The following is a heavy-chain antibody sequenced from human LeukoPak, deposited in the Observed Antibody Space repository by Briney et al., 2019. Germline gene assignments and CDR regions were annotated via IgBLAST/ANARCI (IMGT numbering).Heavy chain of an antibody. J-gene: IGHJ4*02. Sequence: GGSLRLSCAASGFTFSSYGMHWVRQAPGKGLEWVAFIRYDRSNKYYADSVKGRFTISKDNFKDTLYLQMNSLRAEDTAVYYCAKDKSTVTATFDYWGQGTLVTVSS. D-gene: IGHD2-21*02. V-gene: IGHV3-30*02. CDR1: GFTFSSYG. CDR2: IRYDRSNK. CDR3: AKDKSTVTATFDY.